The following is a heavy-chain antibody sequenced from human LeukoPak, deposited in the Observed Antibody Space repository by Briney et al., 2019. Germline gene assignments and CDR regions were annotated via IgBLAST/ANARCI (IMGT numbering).Heavy chain of an antibody. V-gene: IGHV3-15*01. Sequence: GSLRLSCAASGFTFSNAWMSWVRQAPGKGLEWVGRIKSKTDGGTTDYAAPVKGRFTISRDDSKNTLYLQMNSLKTEDTAVYYCTTGPPPTTVTTGGDYWGQGTLVTVSS. CDR1: GFTFSNAW. J-gene: IGHJ4*02. D-gene: IGHD4-17*01. CDR2: IKSKTDGGTT. CDR3: TTGPPPTTVTTGGDY.